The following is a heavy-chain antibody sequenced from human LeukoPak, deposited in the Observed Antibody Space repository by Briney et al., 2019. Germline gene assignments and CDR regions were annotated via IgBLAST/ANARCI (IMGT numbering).Heavy chain of an antibody. V-gene: IGHV1-3*01. CDR1: GYTFTSYA. CDR2: INAGNGNT. CDR3: ASSGSDCSGGSCYSDHGFDI. D-gene: IGHD2-15*01. Sequence: ASVKVSCKASGYTFTSYAMHWVRQAPGQRLEWMGWINAGNGNTKYSQKFQGRVTITRDTSASTAYMELSSLRSEDTAVYYCASSGSDCSGGSCYSDHGFDIWGQGTMVTVSS. J-gene: IGHJ3*02.